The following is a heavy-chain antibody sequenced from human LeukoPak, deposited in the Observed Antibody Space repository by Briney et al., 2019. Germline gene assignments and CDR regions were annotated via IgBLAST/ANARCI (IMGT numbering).Heavy chain of an antibody. CDR2: INHSGST. CDR3: ARDVGTALVTGDY. CDR1: GGSISSYY. D-gene: IGHD5-18*01. Sequence: SETLSLTCTVSGGSISSYYWSWIRQPPGKGLEWIGEINHSGSTNYNPSLKSRVTISVDTSKNQFSLKLISVTAADTAVYYCARDVGTALVTGDYWGQGTLVTVSS. V-gene: IGHV4-34*01. J-gene: IGHJ4*02.